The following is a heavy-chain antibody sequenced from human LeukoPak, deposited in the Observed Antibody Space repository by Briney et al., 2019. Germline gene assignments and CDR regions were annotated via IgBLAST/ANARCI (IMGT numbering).Heavy chain of an antibody. V-gene: IGHV1-2*02. CDR1: GYTFTGYY. D-gene: IGHD4-17*01. J-gene: IGHJ2*01. Sequence: VASVKVSCKASGYTFTGYYMHWVRQAPGQGLEWMGWINPNSGGTNYAQTFQGRVTMTRDTSISAAYMELSRLRSDDTAVYYCARDGYGDYWYFDLWGRGSLVTVSS. CDR3: ARDGYGDYWYFDL. CDR2: INPNSGGT.